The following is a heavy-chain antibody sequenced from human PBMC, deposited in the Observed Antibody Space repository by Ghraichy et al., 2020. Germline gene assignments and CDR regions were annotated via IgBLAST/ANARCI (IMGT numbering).Heavy chain of an antibody. V-gene: IGHV2-70*01. CDR2: IDWDDDK. J-gene: IGHJ6*02. CDR3: ARIPRVGATAYYYYYGMDV. D-gene: IGHD1-26*01. CDR1: GFSLSTSGMC. Sequence: SGPTLVKPTQTLTLTCTFSGFSLSTSGMCVSWIRQPPGKALEWLALIDWDDDKYYSTSLKTRLTISKDTSKNQVVLTMTNMDPVDTATYYCARIPRVGATAYYYYYGMDVWGQGTTVTVSS.